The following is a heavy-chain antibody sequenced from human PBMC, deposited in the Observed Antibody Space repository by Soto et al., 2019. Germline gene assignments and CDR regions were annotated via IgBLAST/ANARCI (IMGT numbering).Heavy chain of an antibody. J-gene: IGHJ6*02. CDR1: GGSFSGYY. D-gene: IGHD3-9*01. CDR3: ASARQYYDILTGYYPGYYYGMDV. Sequence: PSETLSLTCAVYGGSFSGYYWSWIRQPPGKGLEWIGEINHSGSTNYNPSLKSRVTISVDTSKNQFSLKLSSVTAADTAVYYCASARQYYDILTGYYPGYYYGMDVWGQGTTVTVSS. V-gene: IGHV4-34*01. CDR2: INHSGST.